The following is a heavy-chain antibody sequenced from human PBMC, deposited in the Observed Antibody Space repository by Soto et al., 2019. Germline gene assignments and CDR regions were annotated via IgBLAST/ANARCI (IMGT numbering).Heavy chain of an antibody. V-gene: IGHV3-30*02. D-gene: IGHD6-19*01. J-gene: IGHJ4*02. CDR3: AKRPLAGSGWTFDD. CDR1: GFTFNTHG. CDR2: ISYSGNK. Sequence: PGGSLRLSCSAPGFTFNTHGMHWVRQSPGKGLEWVSYISYSGNKYYADSVQGRFTISRDDSKNTVFLQINSLRTEDTAVYYCAKRPLAGSGWTFDDWGQGTTVTVSS.